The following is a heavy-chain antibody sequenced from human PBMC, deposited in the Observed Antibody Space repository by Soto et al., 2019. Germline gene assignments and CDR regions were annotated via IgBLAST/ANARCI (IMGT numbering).Heavy chain of an antibody. CDR2: ISPHNGKT. D-gene: IGHD2-2*01. CDR3: ARRPSADWFDP. Sequence: QIQLVQSGTEVKKPGASVKVSCKASGYIFTNYGITWVRQAPGQGLEWMGWISPHNGKTSYAPRVQDRVTMTTDTSTSTAYMELRSLRSDDTAMYYCARRPSADWFDPWGQGTLVTVSS. CDR1: GYIFTNYG. J-gene: IGHJ5*02. V-gene: IGHV1-18*01.